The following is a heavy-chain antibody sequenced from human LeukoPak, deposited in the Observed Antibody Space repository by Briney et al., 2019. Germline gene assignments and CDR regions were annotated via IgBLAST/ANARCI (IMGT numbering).Heavy chain of an antibody. CDR3: ARMMVSSGSAFDY. Sequence: SGPALVKPTQTLTLTCTFSGFSLNTTEMCVSWIRQPPGKALESLALIDWGDDKYYTTSLKTRLTISKDTSKNQVVLTMTNMDPVDTATYYCARMMVSSGSAFDYWGQGTLVTVSS. V-gene: IGHV2-70*01. CDR1: GFSLNTTEMC. J-gene: IGHJ4*02. CDR2: IDWGDDK. D-gene: IGHD6-19*01.